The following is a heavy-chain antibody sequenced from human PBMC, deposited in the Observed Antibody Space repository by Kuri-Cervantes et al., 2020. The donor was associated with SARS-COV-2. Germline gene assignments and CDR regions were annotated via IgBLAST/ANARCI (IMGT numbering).Heavy chain of an antibody. Sequence: ETLSLTCTVSGGSISSGYYWGWIRQPPGKGLEWVANIKQDGSEKYYVDSVKGRFTISRDNAKNSLYLQMNSLSAEDTAVYYCAREGTTVTTVLNYYYYYMDVWGKGTTVTVSS. CDR1: GGSISSGYY. CDR2: IKQDGSEK. V-gene: IGHV3-7*01. D-gene: IGHD4-11*01. J-gene: IGHJ6*03. CDR3: AREGTTVTTVLNYYYYYMDV.